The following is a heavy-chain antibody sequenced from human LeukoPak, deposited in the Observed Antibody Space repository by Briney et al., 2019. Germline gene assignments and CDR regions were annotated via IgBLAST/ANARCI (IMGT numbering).Heavy chain of an antibody. D-gene: IGHD3-10*01. CDR2: IDKSGDGA. J-gene: IGHJ4*02. V-gene: IGHV3-23*01. CDR3: AKSRGFGYFDY. Sequence: WGSLGRSCAASGFPFSSHGMNWVRTPPGTGVDWVSSIDKSGDGAFYADSVKGRFTISRDNSKNTLYLQMNSLRREDTAVYYCAKSRGFGYFDYWGQGTLVTVSS. CDR1: GFPFSSHG.